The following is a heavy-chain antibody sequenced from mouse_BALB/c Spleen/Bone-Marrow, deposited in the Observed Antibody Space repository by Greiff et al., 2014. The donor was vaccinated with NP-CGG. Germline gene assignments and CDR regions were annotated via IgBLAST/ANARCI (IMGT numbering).Heavy chain of an antibody. CDR1: GFSLTSYG. D-gene: IGHD1-1*01. V-gene: IGHV2-5*01. Sequence: VQLQQSGPGLVQPSQSLSITCTVSGFSLTSYGVHWVRQSPGKGLEWLGVIWRGGSTDYNAAFMSRLSITKDNSKSQVFFKMNRLQADDTAIYYCAKNQGSFDYGSSHWYFDVWGAGTTVTVSS. J-gene: IGHJ1*01. CDR2: IWRGGST. CDR3: AKNQGSFDYGSSHWYFDV.